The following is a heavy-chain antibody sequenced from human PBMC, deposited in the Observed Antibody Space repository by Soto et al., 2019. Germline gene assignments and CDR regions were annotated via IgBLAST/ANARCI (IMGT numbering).Heavy chain of an antibody. CDR3: ERVGASYWLDP. Sequence: PSETLSLTCTVSGGSISSGDYYWSWIRQPPGKGLEWIGYIYYSGSTYYNPSLKSRVTISVDTSKNQFSLKLSSVTAADTAVYYCERVGASYWLDPSGQGPLVTVSS. V-gene: IGHV4-30-4*01. CDR2: IYYSGST. CDR1: GGSISSGDYY. J-gene: IGHJ5*02. D-gene: IGHD3-16*01.